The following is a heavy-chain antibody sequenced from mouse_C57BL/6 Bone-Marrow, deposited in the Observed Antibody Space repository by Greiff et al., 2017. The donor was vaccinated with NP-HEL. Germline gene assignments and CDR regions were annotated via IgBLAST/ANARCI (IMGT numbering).Heavy chain of an antibody. J-gene: IGHJ4*01. CDR3: ARGVTTVVAHYAMDY. Sequence: VQLQQPGAELVRPGTSVKLSCKASGYTFTSYWMHWVKQRPGQGLEWIGVIDPSDSYTNYNQKFKGKATLTVDTSSSTAYMQLSSLTSEDSAVYYCARGVTTVVAHYAMDYWGQGTSVTVSS. V-gene: IGHV1-59*01. CDR2: IDPSDSYT. CDR1: GYTFTSYW. D-gene: IGHD1-1*01.